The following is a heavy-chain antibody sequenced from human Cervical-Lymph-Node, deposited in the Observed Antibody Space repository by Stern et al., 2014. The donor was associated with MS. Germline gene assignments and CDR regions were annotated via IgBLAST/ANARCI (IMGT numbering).Heavy chain of an antibody. CDR1: GYRFINNW. CDR2: IYPSDSDV. CDR3: ARWSVACDS. J-gene: IGHJ4*02. V-gene: IGHV5-51*03. Sequence: LQLVQSGAEVRKPGDSLKISCKTSGYRFINNWIAWVRHVPGKGLEWIGLIYPSDSDVRYSPSFQGHVSISVDKSISTAYLQWNSLKASDTGVYYCARWSVACDSWGQGALITVSS.